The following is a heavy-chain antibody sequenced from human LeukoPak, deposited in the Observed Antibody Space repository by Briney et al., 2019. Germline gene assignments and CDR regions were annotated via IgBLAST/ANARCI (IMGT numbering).Heavy chain of an antibody. CDR3: ASSDWNWARVWFDP. CDR1: GGTFSSYA. J-gene: IGHJ5*02. Sequence: ASVKVSCKASGGTFSSYAISWVRQAPGQGLEWMGRIIPILGIANYAQKFQGRVTITADKSTSTAYMELSSLRSEDTAVYYCASSDWNWARVWFDPWGQGTLVTVSS. D-gene: IGHD1-7*01. V-gene: IGHV1-69*04. CDR2: IIPILGIA.